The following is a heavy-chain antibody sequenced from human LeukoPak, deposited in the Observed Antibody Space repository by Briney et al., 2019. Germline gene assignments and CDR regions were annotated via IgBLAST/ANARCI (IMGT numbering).Heavy chain of an antibody. Sequence: PGGSLRLSCAASGFSFSTYGMHWVRQAPGKGLEWVALIWNAGTNTYYADSVKGRFTISRDNSKNTLYLQMNSLRAEDTAVYYCARGGPRIAAAGTYYYYGMDVWGQGTTVTVSS. D-gene: IGHD6-13*01. CDR3: ARGGPRIAAAGTYYYYGMDV. CDR1: GFSFSTYG. V-gene: IGHV3-30*02. CDR2: IWNAGTNT. J-gene: IGHJ6*02.